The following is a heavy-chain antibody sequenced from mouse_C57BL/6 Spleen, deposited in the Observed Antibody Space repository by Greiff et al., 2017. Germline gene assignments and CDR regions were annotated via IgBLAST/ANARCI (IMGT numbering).Heavy chain of an antibody. J-gene: IGHJ2*01. Sequence: EVQLVESEGGLVQPGSSMKLSCTASGFTFSDYYMAWVRQVPEKGLEWVANINYDGSSTYYLDSLKSRFIISRDNAKNILYLQMSSLKSEDTATYYCARDVVTPFDYWGQGTTLTVSS. CDR3: ARDVVTPFDY. CDR1: GFTFSDYY. D-gene: IGHD2-1*01. CDR2: INYDGSST. V-gene: IGHV5-16*01.